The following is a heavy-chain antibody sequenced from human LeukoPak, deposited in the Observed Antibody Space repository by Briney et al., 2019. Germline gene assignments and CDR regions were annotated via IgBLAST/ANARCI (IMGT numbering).Heavy chain of an antibody. CDR2: INHSGST. CDR3: ARGYYDSSGYHDY. Sequence: SETLSLTCAVYGGSFSGYYWSWIRQPPGKGLEWIGEINHSGSTNYNPSLKSRVTISVDTSKNQFSLHLSSVTAADTAVYYCARGYYDSSGYHDYWGQGTLVTVSS. D-gene: IGHD3-22*01. J-gene: IGHJ4*02. V-gene: IGHV4-34*01. CDR1: GGSFSGYY.